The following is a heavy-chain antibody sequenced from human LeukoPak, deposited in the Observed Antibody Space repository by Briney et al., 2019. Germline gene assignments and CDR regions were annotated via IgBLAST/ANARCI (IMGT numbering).Heavy chain of an antibody. Sequence: GGSLRLSCAVSGFTFSSYWMSWVRQAPGKGLEWVANIKQDGSEKYYLDSVKGRFTISRDNAKNSLYLQMNSLRAEDTAVYYCARARYCSSTTCYTSLYYMDVWGKGTTVTVSS. CDR1: GFTFSSYW. V-gene: IGHV3-7*01. J-gene: IGHJ6*03. CDR2: IKQDGSEK. CDR3: ARARYCSSTTCYTSLYYMDV. D-gene: IGHD2-2*02.